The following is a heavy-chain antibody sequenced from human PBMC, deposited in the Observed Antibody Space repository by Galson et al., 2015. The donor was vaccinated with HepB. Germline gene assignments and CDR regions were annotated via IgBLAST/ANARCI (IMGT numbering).Heavy chain of an antibody. CDR1: GFTFSSYA. J-gene: IGHJ4*02. D-gene: IGHD1-26*01. CDR3: ATLSGWELLEADYYFDY. V-gene: IGHV3-30*04. CDR2: ISYDGSNK. Sequence: SLRLSCAASGFTFSSYAMHWVRQAPGKGLEWVAVISYDGSNKYYADSVKGRFTISRDNSKNTLYLQMNSLRAEDTAVYYCATLSGWELLEADYYFDYWGQGTLVTVSS.